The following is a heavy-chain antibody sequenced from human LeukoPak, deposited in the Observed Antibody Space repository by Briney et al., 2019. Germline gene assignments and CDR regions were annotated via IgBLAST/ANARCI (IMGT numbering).Heavy chain of an antibody. CDR1: GYTFTGYY. J-gene: IGHJ4*02. V-gene: IGHV1-2*02. CDR3: ARGPRAYYDYVWGSYRRATFDY. CDR2: INPNSGGT. Sequence: EASVKVSRKASGYTFTGYYMHWVRQAPGQGLEWMGWINPNSGGTNYAQKFQGRVTMTRDTSISTAYMELSRLRSDDTAVYYCARGPRAYYDYVWGSYRRATFDYWGQGTLVTVSS. D-gene: IGHD3-16*02.